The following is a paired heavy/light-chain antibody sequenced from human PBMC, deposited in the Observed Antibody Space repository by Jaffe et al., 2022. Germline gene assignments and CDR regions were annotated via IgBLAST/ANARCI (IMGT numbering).Light chain of an antibody. CDR2: AAS. J-gene: IGKJ5*01. V-gene: IGKV1-39*01. Sequence: DIQMTQSPSSLSASVGDRVTITCRASQSISSYLNWYQQKPGKAPKLLIYAASSLQSGVPSRFSGSGSGTDFTLTISSLQPEDFATYYCQQSYSTPRVTFGQGTRLEIK. CDR1: QSISSY. CDR3: QQSYSTPRVT.
Heavy chain of an antibody. D-gene: IGHD5-18*01. CDR1: GYTFTDYY. J-gene: IGHJ1*01. CDR3: ATTHQKGFPPRSKRLHAEYFQH. CDR2: VDPEDGET. V-gene: IGHV1-69-2*01. Sequence: EVQLVQSGAEVKKPGATVKISCKVSGYTFTDYYMHWVQQAPGKGLEWMGLVDPEDGETIYAEKFQGRVTITADTSTDTAYMELSSLRSEDTAVYYCATTHQKGFPPRSKRLHAEYFQHWGQGTLVTVSS.